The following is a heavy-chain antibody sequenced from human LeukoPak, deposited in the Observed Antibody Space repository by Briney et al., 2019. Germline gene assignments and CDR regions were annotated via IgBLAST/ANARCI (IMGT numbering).Heavy chain of an antibody. V-gene: IGHV3-21*01. D-gene: IGHD5-24*01. CDR1: GFTFSSYS. Sequence: KPGGSLRLSCAASGFTFSSYSMNWVRQAPGKGLEWVSSISSSSSYIYYADSVKGRFTISRDNAKNSLYLQMNSLRAEDTAVYYCARDKGDGYNLDAFDIWGQGTMVTVPS. J-gene: IGHJ3*02. CDR2: ISSSSSYI. CDR3: ARDKGDGYNLDAFDI.